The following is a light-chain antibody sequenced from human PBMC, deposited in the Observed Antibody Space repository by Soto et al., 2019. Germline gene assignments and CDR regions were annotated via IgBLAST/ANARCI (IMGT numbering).Light chain of an antibody. CDR3: QQRSNWPPT. J-gene: IGKJ1*01. V-gene: IGKV3-11*01. CDR1: QSVSSY. CDR2: DAS. Sequence: EIVLTQSPSTLSLSPGARATLSCRASQSVSSYLAWYQQKPVQAPRLLLYDASNRATGIPARFSGSGSGTDFTLTISSLEPEDFAVYYCQQRSNWPPTFGQGPKVEIK.